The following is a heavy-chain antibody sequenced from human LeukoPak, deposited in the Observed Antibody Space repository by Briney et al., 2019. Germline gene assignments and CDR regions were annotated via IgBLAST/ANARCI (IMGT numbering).Heavy chain of an antibody. Sequence: GGSLRLSCAASGFTFSSYGMHWVRQAPGKGLEWVAFIRYDGSNKYYAGSVKGRFTISRDNSKNTLYLQMNSLRVDDTAVYYCARGRLPKYYFDSWGQGTLVTVSS. J-gene: IGHJ4*02. V-gene: IGHV3-30*02. CDR1: GFTFSSYG. D-gene: IGHD4-11*01. CDR3: ARGRLPKYYFDS. CDR2: IRYDGSNK.